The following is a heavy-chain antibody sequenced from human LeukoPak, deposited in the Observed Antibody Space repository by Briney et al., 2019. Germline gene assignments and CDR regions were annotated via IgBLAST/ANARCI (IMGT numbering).Heavy chain of an antibody. CDR2: IRADAITT. CDR1: GFTFSHHG. V-gene: IGHV3-23*01. Sequence: GGSLRLSCAASGFTFSHHGMNWVRQAPGKGLEWVSGIRADAITTYYADSVKGRFTISRDNSKNTLHLQMNSLRAEDTAVYYCASVDCSSTSCYAFDAFDIWGQGTMVTVSS. J-gene: IGHJ3*02. CDR3: ASVDCSSTSCYAFDAFDI. D-gene: IGHD2-2*01.